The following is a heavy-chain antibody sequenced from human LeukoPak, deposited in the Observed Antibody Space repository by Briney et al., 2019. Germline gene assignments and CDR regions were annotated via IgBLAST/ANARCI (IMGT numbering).Heavy chain of an antibody. CDR1: GGSFSGYY. J-gene: IGHJ6*03. V-gene: IGHV4-34*01. D-gene: IGHD3-3*01. Sequence: SETLSLTCAVYGGSFSGYYWSWIRQPPGKGLEWIGEINHSGSTNYNPSLKSRVTISVDTSKNQFSLKLSSVTAADTAVYYCARVGRITIFGVAYYYYYMDVWGKGTTVTVSS. CDR2: INHSGST. CDR3: ARVGRITIFGVAYYYYYMDV.